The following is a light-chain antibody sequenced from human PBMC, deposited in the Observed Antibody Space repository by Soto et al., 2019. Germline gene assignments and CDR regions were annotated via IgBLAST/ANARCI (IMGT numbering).Light chain of an antibody. CDR3: HQYAATPLT. CDR1: QSVGRNF. V-gene: IGKV3-20*01. Sequence: EIVLTQSPGTLSLSPGESTTLSCRASQSVGRNFLAWYQQKPGRAPRLLIHGASYRATDVPDRFSGSGSETDFTLPISRLEPEDFAVYYCHQYAATPLTFGGGTKVEIK. J-gene: IGKJ4*01. CDR2: GAS.